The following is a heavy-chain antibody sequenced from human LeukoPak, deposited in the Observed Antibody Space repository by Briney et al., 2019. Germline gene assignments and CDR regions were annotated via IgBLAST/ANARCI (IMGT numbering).Heavy chain of an antibody. CDR1: GGSISSYY. J-gene: IGHJ4*02. V-gene: IGHV4-59*01. D-gene: IGHD1-26*01. CDR2: IYYSGST. CDR3: ARGGSYLGHCDY. Sequence: SETLSLTCTVSGGSISSYYWSWIRQPPGKGLEWVGYIYYSGSTNYNPSLKSRVTISVDTSKNQFSLKLSSVTAADTAVYYCARGGSYLGHCDYWGQGTLVTVSS.